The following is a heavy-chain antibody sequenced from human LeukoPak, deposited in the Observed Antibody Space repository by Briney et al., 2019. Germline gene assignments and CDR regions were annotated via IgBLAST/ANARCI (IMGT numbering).Heavy chain of an antibody. V-gene: IGHV3-30*02. CDR1: GFTFSSYG. CDR2: IRYDGSNK. J-gene: IGHJ4*02. D-gene: IGHD6-6*01. Sequence: GGSLRLSCAASGFTFSSYGMHWVRQAPGKGLEWVAFIRYDGSNKYYADSVKGRFTISRDNSKNTLYLQMNSLRAADTAVYYCARGASRSFDIWGQGTLVTVSS. CDR3: ARGASRSFDI.